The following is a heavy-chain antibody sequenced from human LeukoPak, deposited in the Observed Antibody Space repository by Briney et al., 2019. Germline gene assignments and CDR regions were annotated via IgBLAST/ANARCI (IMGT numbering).Heavy chain of an antibody. V-gene: IGHV2-70*11. CDR1: EFSLSTSGMC. D-gene: IGHD6-19*01. CDR3: ARTPPVAVAASQIYYFDY. Sequence: ESGPTLVNPTQTLTLTCTFSEFSLSTSGMCVSWIRQPPGKALEWLARIDWYDDKCYSTSLKTRFTISKDTSKNQVVLTMTNMDPVDTGTYYCARTPPVAVAASQIYYFDYWGQGTLVTVSS. J-gene: IGHJ4*02. CDR2: IDWYDDK.